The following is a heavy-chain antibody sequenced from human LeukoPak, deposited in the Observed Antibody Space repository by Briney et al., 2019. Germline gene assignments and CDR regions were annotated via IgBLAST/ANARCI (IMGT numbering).Heavy chain of an antibody. Sequence: GASVKVSCKASRYTFTSYDINWVRQAPGQGLEWMGWINPNSGGTNYAQKFQGRVTMTRDTSISKAYMELSRLRSDDTAVYYCAILGQQLVGEYFDYWGQGTLVTVSS. J-gene: IGHJ4*02. CDR1: RYTFTSYD. CDR2: INPNSGGT. D-gene: IGHD6-13*01. V-gene: IGHV1-2*02. CDR3: AILGQQLVGEYFDY.